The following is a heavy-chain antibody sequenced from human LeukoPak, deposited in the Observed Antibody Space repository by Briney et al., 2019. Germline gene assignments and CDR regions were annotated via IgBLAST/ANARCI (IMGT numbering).Heavy chain of an antibody. CDR2: INPSGGST. Sequence: GASVKVSCKASGYTFTSYYMRWVRQAPGQGLEWMGIINPSGGSTSYAQKFQGRVTMTRDTSTSTVYMELSSLRSEDTAVYYCARGFLYDSSGYYAPNNFDYWGQGTLVTVSS. V-gene: IGHV1-46*01. CDR1: GYTFTSYY. D-gene: IGHD3-22*01. J-gene: IGHJ4*02. CDR3: ARGFLYDSSGYYAPNNFDY.